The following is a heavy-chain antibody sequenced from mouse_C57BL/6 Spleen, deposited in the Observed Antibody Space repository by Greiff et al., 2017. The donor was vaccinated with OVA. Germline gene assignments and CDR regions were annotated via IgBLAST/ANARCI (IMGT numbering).Heavy chain of an antibody. CDR2: ISSGSSTI. D-gene: IGHD1-1*01. CDR1: GFTFSDYG. J-gene: IGHJ2*01. CDR3: ARDTTVYFDY. Sequence: VQLKESGGGLVKPGGSLKLSCAASGFTFSDYGMHWVRQAPEKGLEWVAYISSGSSTIYYADTVKGRFTISRDNAKNTLFLQMTSLRSEDTAMYYCARDTTVYFDYWGQGTTLTVSS. V-gene: IGHV5-17*01.